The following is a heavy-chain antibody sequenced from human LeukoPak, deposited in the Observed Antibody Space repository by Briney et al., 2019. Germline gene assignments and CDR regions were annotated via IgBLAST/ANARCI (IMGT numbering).Heavy chain of an antibody. Sequence: GESLKISWKGSGYRFTSYWIGLVRQMPGKGPGWIRFIYPGDSDTRYSPSFQGQVPISADKSMSTAYLQWSSLKASDTAMYYCARRRGRYSGDAFDIWGQGTMVTVSS. V-gene: IGHV5-51*01. J-gene: IGHJ3*02. CDR3: ARRRGRYSGDAFDI. CDR1: GYRFTSYW. CDR2: IYPGDSDT. D-gene: IGHD1-26*01.